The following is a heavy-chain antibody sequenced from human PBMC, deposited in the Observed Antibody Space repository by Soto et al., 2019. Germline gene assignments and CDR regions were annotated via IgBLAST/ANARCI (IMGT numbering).Heavy chain of an antibody. D-gene: IGHD3-3*01. CDR2: IIPILGIA. V-gene: IGHV1-69*02. Sequence: SVKVSCKASGGTFSSYTISWVRQEPGQGLEWMGRIIPILGIANYAQKFQGRVTITADKSTSTAYMELSSLRSEDTAVYYCARCFWSGYTHYYYYYMDVWGKGTTVTVSS. J-gene: IGHJ6*03. CDR3: ARCFWSGYTHYYYYYMDV. CDR1: GGTFSSYT.